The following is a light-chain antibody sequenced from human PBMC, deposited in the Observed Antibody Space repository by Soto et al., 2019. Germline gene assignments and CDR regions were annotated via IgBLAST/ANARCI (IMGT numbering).Light chain of an antibody. J-gene: IGKJ5*01. CDR3: QQYNNWPPIT. CDR1: QSVRSK. CDR2: DAS. V-gene: IGKV3-15*01. Sequence: EIVMTQSPGTLSVSPGVRATLSCRTSQSVRSKLAWYQQKPGQAPRLLIYDASTRATGIPARFSGSGSGTEFTLTISSLQSDDFAFYYCQQYNNWPPITFGQGTRLEIK.